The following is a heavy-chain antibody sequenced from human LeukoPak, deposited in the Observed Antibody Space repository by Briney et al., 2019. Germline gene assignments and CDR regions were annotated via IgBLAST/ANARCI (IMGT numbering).Heavy chain of an antibody. Sequence: GGSLRLSCAASGFTFSDYYMSWIRQAPGKGLEWVSYISSSSSYTNSVDSVKGRFTISRDNAKNSLYLQMNSLRSEDTAVYYCARDEGYCSGGSCYSNYWGQGTLVTVSS. CDR3: ARDEGYCSGGSCYSNY. J-gene: IGHJ4*02. CDR2: ISSSSSYT. CDR1: GFTFSDYY. V-gene: IGHV3-11*06. D-gene: IGHD2-15*01.